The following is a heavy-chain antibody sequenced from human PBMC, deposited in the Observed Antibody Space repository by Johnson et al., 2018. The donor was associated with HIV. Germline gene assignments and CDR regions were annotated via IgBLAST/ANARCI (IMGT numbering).Heavy chain of an antibody. V-gene: IGHV3-11*04. D-gene: IGHD2-2*01. Sequence: QEQLVESGGGLVKPGGSLRLSCAASGFSFSDYYMSWIRQAPGKGLEWVSYISSSGSTIYYADSVVKGRFTISRDNSKNMLYLEVNSLRAEDTAVYYCAKESGYCSSSSCYGDAFDIWGQGTMVTVSS. CDR2: ISSSGSTI. CDR1: GFSFSDYY. J-gene: IGHJ3*02. CDR3: AKESGYCSSSSCYGDAFDI.